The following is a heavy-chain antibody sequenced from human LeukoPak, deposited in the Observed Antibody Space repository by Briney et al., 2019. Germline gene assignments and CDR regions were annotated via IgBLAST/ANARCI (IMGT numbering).Heavy chain of an antibody. V-gene: IGHV4-59*06. CDR3: AREAGYCSGGSCYRNTYFDY. CDR2: IYYSGST. J-gene: IGHJ4*02. CDR1: GGSISSYY. Sequence: SETLSLTCTVSGGSISSYYWSWIRQPPGKGLEWIGYIYYSGSTYYNPSLKSRVTISVDTSKNQFSLKLSSVTAADTAVYYCAREAGYCSGGSCYRNTYFDYWGQGTLVTVSS. D-gene: IGHD2-15*01.